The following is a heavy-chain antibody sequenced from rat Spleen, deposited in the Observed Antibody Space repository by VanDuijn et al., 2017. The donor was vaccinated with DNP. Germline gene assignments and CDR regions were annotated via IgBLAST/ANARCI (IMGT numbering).Heavy chain of an antibody. D-gene: IGHD1-11*01. Sequence: EVQLQESGPGLVKPSQSLSLTCSVTDYSITNNYWAWIRKFPGNKMEWIGYINYSGSTGYNPSLKSRISITRDTSKNQFFLQLNSVTTEDTATYFCARYDYGGLDYWGQGVMVTVSS. CDR1: DYSITNNY. J-gene: IGHJ2*01. CDR3: ARYDYGGLDY. V-gene: IGHV3-1*01. CDR2: INYSGST.